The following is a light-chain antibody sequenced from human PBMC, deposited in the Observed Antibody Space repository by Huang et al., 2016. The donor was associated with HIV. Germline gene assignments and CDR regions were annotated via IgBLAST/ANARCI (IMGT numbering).Light chain of an antibody. J-gene: IGKJ2*01. CDR3: QQYYGTPYT. Sequence: DIQVTQSPSSLSASVGDRVTVPCRTSRGISDSLVWYQQKPGRAPKLLVYAASRLESGVPSRFSGSGAGADFTLTINNLQPEDFATYYCQQYYGTPYTFGQGTKVEIK. V-gene: IGKV1-NL1*01. CDR1: RGISDS. CDR2: AAS.